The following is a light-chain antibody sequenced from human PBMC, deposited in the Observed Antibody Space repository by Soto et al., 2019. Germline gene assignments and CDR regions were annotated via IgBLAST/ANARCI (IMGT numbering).Light chain of an antibody. CDR2: EVS. J-gene: IGLJ2*01. CDR3: SSYAGNNHVV. V-gene: IGLV2-8*01. CDR1: SSDVGGYNY. Sequence: QSALTQPPSASGSPGQSVTISCTGTSSDVGGYNYVSWYQQHPGKAPKLIIFEVSQRPSGVPDRFSGSKSGNTASLTVSGLQAEDEADYYCSSYAGNNHVVFGGGTKLTV.